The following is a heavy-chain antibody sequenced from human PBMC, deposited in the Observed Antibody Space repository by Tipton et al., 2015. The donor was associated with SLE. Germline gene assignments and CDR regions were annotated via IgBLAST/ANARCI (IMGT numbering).Heavy chain of an antibody. CDR3: ARRGNVSLGHAFDI. CDR2: LSYSGST. V-gene: IGHV4-59*01. D-gene: IGHD3-10*01. J-gene: IGHJ3*02. CDR1: GGSLSSYY. Sequence: TLSLTCTVSGGSLSSYYWSWIRQSPEKGLEWIGYLSYSGSTNYNPSLESRVTISVDTSKNQFSLTLSFVTAADTAVYYCARRGNVSLGHAFDIWGQGTMVTVSS.